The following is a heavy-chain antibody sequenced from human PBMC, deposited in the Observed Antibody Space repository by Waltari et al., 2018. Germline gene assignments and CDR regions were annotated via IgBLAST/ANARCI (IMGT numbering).Heavy chain of an antibody. V-gene: IGHV4-4*07. CDR1: GGPISRAY. D-gene: IGHD1-26*01. CDR2: IYASGTT. Sequence: QVQLQESGPGLVKPWETLSLTCTVPGGPISRAYGCCIRPSAGKGLEWIGRIYASGTTNYNPSLKSRVSMSVDTSKNQFSLKLNAVIPADTAVYYCARGVSGSSGYYYSYMDVWGKGTTVTVSS. CDR3: ARGVSGSSGYYYSYMDV. J-gene: IGHJ6*03.